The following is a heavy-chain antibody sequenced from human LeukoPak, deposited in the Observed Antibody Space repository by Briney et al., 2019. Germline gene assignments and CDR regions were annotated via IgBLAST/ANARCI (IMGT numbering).Heavy chain of an antibody. D-gene: IGHD6-13*01. V-gene: IGHV3-23*01. J-gene: IGHJ6*02. Sequence: GGSLRLSCVGSGFTFGNYAMNWVRQAPGKGLEWVAAISGRGGDTFYADSVKGRFTISRDNSKNTLYLQMNSLRAEDTAVYYCAREATMRGPTHSSSWSYYYYYGMDVWGQGTTVTVSS. CDR1: GFTFGNYA. CDR2: ISGRGGDT. CDR3: AREATMRGPTHSSSWSYYYYYGMDV.